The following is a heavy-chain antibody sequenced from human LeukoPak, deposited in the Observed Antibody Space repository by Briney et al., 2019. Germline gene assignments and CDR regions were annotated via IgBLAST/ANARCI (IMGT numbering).Heavy chain of an antibody. CDR1: GYTFTSYG. J-gene: IGHJ4*02. D-gene: IGHD2-2*01. CDR3: AGQPRPLGYCSSTSCTLDY. CDR2: ISAYNGNT. Sequence: ASVKVSCKASGYTFTSYGISWVRQAPGQGLEWMGWISAYNGNTNYAQKFQGRVTMTRDTSISTAYMELSRLRSDDTAVYYCAGQPRPLGYCSSTSCTLDYWGQGTLVTVSS. V-gene: IGHV1-18*01.